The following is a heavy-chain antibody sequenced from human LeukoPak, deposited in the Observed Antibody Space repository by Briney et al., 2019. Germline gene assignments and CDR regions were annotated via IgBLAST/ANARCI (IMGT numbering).Heavy chain of an antibody. CDR3: AKYNSGWYRWFDP. J-gene: IGHJ5*02. D-gene: IGHD6-19*01. CDR1: GYTFTTYA. Sequence: GASVKVSCKASGYTFTTYAMNWVRQAPGQGLEWMGWINTNTGNPTYAQGFTGRFVFSLDTSVSTAYLQISSLKAEDTAVYYCAKYNSGWYRWFDPWGQGTRVIVSS. V-gene: IGHV7-4-1*02. CDR2: INTNTGNP.